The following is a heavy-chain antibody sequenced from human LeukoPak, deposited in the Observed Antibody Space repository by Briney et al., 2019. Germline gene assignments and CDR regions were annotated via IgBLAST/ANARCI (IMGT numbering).Heavy chain of an antibody. J-gene: IGHJ4*02. CDR3: ARAQIYDYVWGSYRFDY. D-gene: IGHD3-16*02. CDR1: GFTVSRNY. V-gene: IGHV3-53*01. Sequence: PGGSLRLSCAASGFTVSRNYMNWVRQAPGKGLEWVSVVYSDGSTYYADSVKGRFTISRDNSKNTLYLQMNSLRAEDTAVYYCARAQIYDYVWGSYRFDYWGQGALVTVSS. CDR2: VYSDGST.